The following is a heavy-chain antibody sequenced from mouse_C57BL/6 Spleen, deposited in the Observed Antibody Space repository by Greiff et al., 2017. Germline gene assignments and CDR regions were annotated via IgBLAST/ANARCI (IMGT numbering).Heavy chain of an antibody. CDR2: IRNKANNHAT. Sequence: DVKLQESGGGLVQPGGSMKLSCAASGFTFSDAWMDWVRQSPEKGLEWVAEIRNKANNHATYYAESVKGRFTISRDDSKRSVYLQMNSLIAEDTGIYYCTNWDAMDYWGQGTSVTVSS. D-gene: IGHD4-1*01. V-gene: IGHV6-6*01. J-gene: IGHJ4*01. CDR1: GFTFSDAW. CDR3: TNWDAMDY.